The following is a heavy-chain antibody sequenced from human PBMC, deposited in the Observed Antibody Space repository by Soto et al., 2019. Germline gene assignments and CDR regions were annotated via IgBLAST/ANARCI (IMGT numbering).Heavy chain of an antibody. V-gene: IGHV3-11*01. D-gene: IGHD3-10*01. CDR1: GFTFSTYY. J-gene: IGHJ6*03. Sequence: GGSLNLSCAASGFTFSTYYMSWTRQAPGKGLEWVSYISSSGSTIYYADSVKGRFTISRDNAKNSLYLQMNSLRAEDTAVYYCVVARRGYYYYYMDVWGKGTTVTVSS. CDR2: ISSSGSTI. CDR3: VVARRGYYYYYMDV.